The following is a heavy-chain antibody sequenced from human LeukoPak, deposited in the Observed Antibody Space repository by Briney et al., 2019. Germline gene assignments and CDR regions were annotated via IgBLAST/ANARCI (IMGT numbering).Heavy chain of an antibody. Sequence: GASVKVSCRASGGTFSSYAISWVRQAPGQGLEWMGWINPNSGGTNYAQKFQGRVTMTRDTSISTAYMELSRLRSDDTAVYYCARVQVAATLRADWFDPWGQGTLVTASS. CDR2: INPNSGGT. J-gene: IGHJ5*02. V-gene: IGHV1-2*02. CDR3: ARVQVAATLRADWFDP. D-gene: IGHD2-15*01. CDR1: GGTFSSYA.